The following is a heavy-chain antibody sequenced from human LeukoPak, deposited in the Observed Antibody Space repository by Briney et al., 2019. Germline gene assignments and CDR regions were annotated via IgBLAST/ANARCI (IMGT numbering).Heavy chain of an antibody. CDR3: ARHFRREVLIGSAFDV. Sequence: PSETLSLTCTVSGYSISSGYYWGWIRQPPGKGLECIGTIYHSGYTYYNPSLTSRVTTSIDTSKKQFSLNLSAVTATDTAVYYCARHFRREVLIGSAFDVWGQGTMVTVSS. CDR1: GYSISSGYY. V-gene: IGHV4-38-2*02. D-gene: IGHD3-22*01. CDR2: IYHSGYT. J-gene: IGHJ3*01.